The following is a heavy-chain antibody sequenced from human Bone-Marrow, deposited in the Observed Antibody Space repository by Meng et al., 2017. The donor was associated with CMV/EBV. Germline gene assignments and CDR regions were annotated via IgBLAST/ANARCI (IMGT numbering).Heavy chain of an antibody. CDR3: AKDGDFGSGRLRLGYFDL. J-gene: IGHJ2*01. CDR2: IRSKANSYAT. V-gene: IGHV3-73*01. CDR1: GSA. Sequence: GSAMHWVRQASGKGLEWVGRIRSKANSYATAYAASVKGRFTISRDNTKNTLYLQMNSLRAEDTALYYCAKDGDFGSGRLRLGYFDLWGRGTLVTVSS. D-gene: IGHD3-10*01.